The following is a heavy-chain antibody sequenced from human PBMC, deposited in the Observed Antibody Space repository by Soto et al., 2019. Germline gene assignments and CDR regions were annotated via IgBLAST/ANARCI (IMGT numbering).Heavy chain of an antibody. V-gene: IGHV3-21*01. D-gene: IGHD1-1*01. CDR1: GFTFSSYS. J-gene: IGHJ5*02. CDR3: ARDLDGANWFDP. CDR2: ISSSSSYI. Sequence: PVGSLRLSCAASGFTFSSYSMNWVRQAPGKGLEWVSSISSSSSYIYYADSVKGRFTIPRDNAKNSLYLQMNSLRAEDTAVYYCARDLDGANWFDPWGQGTLVTVSS.